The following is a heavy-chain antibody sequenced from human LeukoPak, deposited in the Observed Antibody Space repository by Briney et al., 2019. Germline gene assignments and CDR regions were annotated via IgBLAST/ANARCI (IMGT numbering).Heavy chain of an antibody. Sequence: SETLSLTCTVSGGSISSYYWSWIRQPAGKGLEWIGRIYTSGSTNYNPSLKSRVTMSVDTSKNRFSLKLSSVTAADTAVYYCARDRGDIAVAGTNAHYYYYYYMDVWGKGTTVTVSS. V-gene: IGHV4-4*07. CDR3: ARDRGDIAVAGTNAHYYYYYYMDV. CDR1: GGSISSYY. D-gene: IGHD6-19*01. CDR2: IYTSGST. J-gene: IGHJ6*03.